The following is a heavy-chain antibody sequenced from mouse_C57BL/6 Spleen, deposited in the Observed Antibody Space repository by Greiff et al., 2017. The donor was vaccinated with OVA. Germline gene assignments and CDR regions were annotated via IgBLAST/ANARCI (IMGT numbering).Heavy chain of an antibody. D-gene: IGHD2-5*01. CDR3: ARSAYYSNYGGFAY. CDR1: GFSLTSYG. CDR2: IWSGGST. V-gene: IGHV2-2*01. J-gene: IGHJ3*01. Sequence: QVQLKESGPGLVQPSQSLSITCTVSGFSLTSYGVHWVRQSPGKGLEWLGVIWSGGSTDYNAAFISRLSISKDNSKSQVFFKMNSLQADDTAIYYCARSAYYSNYGGFAYWGQGTLVTVSA.